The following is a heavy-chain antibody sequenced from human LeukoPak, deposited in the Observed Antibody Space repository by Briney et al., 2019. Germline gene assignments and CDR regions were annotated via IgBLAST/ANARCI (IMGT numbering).Heavy chain of an antibody. CDR3: ARASFGVVIFDY. Sequence: ASVTVSCKASEYTFTDYAINWVRQAPGQRLEWMGWINAGNGNTKYSQKFQGRVTMTRDTSTSTVYMELSSLRSEDTAVYYCARASFGVVIFDYWGQGTLVTVSS. D-gene: IGHD3-3*01. J-gene: IGHJ4*02. CDR1: EYTFTDYA. CDR2: INAGNGNT. V-gene: IGHV1-3*01.